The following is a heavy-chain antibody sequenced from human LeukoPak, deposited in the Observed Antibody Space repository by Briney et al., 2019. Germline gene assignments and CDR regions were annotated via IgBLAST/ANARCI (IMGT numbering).Heavy chain of an antibody. V-gene: IGHV1-3*03. D-gene: IGHD2-2*01. CDR3: ARGGSYAMDV. CDR2: IYGGNGNA. Sequence: GASVKVSCKASGYTXTSYAIHWVRQAPGQRHEWMGWIYGGNGNAKYSQEFQGRVTITRDTSANTAYMELSSLRSEDMALYYCARGGSYAMDVWGQGTTVTVAS. J-gene: IGHJ6*02. CDR1: GYTXTSYA.